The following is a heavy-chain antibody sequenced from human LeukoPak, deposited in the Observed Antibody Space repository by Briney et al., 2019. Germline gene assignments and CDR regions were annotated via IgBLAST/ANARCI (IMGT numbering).Heavy chain of an antibody. D-gene: IGHD1-26*01. CDR2: IYYSGST. CDR1: GGSISSYY. V-gene: IGHV4-59*01. Sequence: SETLSLTCSVSGGSISSYYWSWIRQPPGKGLEWIGYIYYSGSTNYNPSLKSRVTISVDTSKNQFSLKLSSVTAADTAVYYCARDTGGSYLDWGQGTLVNVSS. J-gene: IGHJ4*02. CDR3: ARDTGGSYLD.